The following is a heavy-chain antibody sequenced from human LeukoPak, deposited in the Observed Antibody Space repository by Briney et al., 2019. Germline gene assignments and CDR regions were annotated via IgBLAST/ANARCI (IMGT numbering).Heavy chain of an antibody. CDR3: AKVSGPMASDY. J-gene: IGHJ4*02. CDR2: IRYDGNNK. Sequence: GGSLRLSCAASGFPFSDYAMHWVRQAPGKGLEWVAVIRYDGNNKYYADSVKGRFTISRDNSKNMLYLQMNSLRAEDTAVYYCAKVSGPMASDYWGQGTLVTVSS. V-gene: IGHV3-30*02. CDR1: GFPFSDYA. D-gene: IGHD3-10*01.